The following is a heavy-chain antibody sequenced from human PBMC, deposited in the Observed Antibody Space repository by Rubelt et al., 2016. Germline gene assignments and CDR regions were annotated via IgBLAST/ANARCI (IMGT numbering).Heavy chain of an antibody. CDR3: AREGPQYSSSSVWFDP. J-gene: IGHJ5*02. V-gene: IGHV3-73*01. D-gene: IGHD6-6*01. Sequence: AASVKGRFTISRDDSKNTAYLQMNSLRAEDTAVYYCAREGPQYSSSSVWFDPWGQGTLVTVSS.